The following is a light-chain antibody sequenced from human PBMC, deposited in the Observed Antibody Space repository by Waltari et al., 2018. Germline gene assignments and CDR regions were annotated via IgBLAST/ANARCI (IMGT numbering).Light chain of an antibody. V-gene: IGKV3-20*01. CDR1: QGIGRS. J-gene: IGKJ1*01. CDR2: GTS. CDR3: QHYVSLPVT. Sequence: SCRASQGIGRSLAWYQQKPGQPPRLLIYGTSNRATGIPDRFSGGGSATDFSLTISRLEPEDVAMYYCQHYVSLPVTFGQGTKVEIK.